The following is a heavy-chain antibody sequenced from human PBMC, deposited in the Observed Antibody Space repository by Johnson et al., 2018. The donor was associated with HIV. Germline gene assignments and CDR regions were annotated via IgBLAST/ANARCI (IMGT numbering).Heavy chain of an antibody. CDR3: ALSGSSVVVAFDI. Sequence: VQLVQSGGGLVQPGRSLRLSCAASGFTFSSYAMHWVRQAPGKGLEWVSVIYSGGSTYYPGSVKGRFTISRENAKNSLYLLMNSLRAGDTAVYYCALSGSSVVVAFDIWGQGTMVTVSS. D-gene: IGHD6-6*01. V-gene: IGHV3-13*01. CDR2: IYSGGST. CDR1: GFTFSSYA. J-gene: IGHJ3*02.